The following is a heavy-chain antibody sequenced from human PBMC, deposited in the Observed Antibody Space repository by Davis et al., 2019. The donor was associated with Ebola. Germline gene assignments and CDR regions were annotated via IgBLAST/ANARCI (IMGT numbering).Heavy chain of an antibody. Sequence: GESLKISCAASGFTFRSYTMNWVRQAPGKGLEWVSSISSGSTYIYYADYADSVKGRFTISRDNSKNTLHLQMKSLRAEDTALYYCAKDADVWFGEQDGYFDHWGQGTLVTVSS. CDR1: GFTFRSYT. CDR2: ISSGSTYI. CDR3: AKDADVWFGEQDGYFDH. J-gene: IGHJ4*02. V-gene: IGHV3-21*01. D-gene: IGHD3-10*01.